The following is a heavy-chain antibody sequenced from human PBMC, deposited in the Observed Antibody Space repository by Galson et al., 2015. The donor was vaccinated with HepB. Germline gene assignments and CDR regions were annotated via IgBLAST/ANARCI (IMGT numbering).Heavy chain of an antibody. D-gene: IGHD3-22*01. Sequence: SLRLSCAASGFTFSSYSMNWVRQAPGKGLEWVSSISGSSSYIYYADSVKGRFTISRDNAKNSLYLQMNSLRAEDTAVYYCARVYYYDSSGLESRSAWGQGTLVTVSS. CDR1: GFTFSSYS. CDR3: ARVYYYDSSGLESRSA. J-gene: IGHJ5*02. V-gene: IGHV3-21*01. CDR2: ISGSSSYI.